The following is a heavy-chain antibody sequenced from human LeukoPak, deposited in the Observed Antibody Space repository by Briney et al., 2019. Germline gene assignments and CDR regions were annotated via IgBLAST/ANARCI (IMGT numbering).Heavy chain of an antibody. Sequence: GGSLRLSCAASGFTFSSYPMHWVRHAPGKGLEWVGVISYDGSNKYSAVSVKGRFTISRDNSKNTLYLQVSSLRAEDTAVYYCARDGGGYYASGTHYYFDCWGQGTLVTVSS. V-gene: IGHV3-30-3*01. CDR3: ARDGGGYYASGTHYYFDC. J-gene: IGHJ4*02. CDR1: GFTFSSYP. D-gene: IGHD3-10*01. CDR2: ISYDGSNK.